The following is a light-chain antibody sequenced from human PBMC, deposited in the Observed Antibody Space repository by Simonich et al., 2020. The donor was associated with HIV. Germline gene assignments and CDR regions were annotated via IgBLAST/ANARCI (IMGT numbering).Light chain of an antibody. CDR3: QQSYSTPYT. CDR2: WAS. V-gene: IGKV4-1*01. J-gene: IGKJ2*01. CDR1: QSLFYSSNNKNS. Sequence: DIVMTQSPDSLAVSLGERATINCNSSQSLFYSSNNKNSLVWYQQKPGQPPKLLIYWASTRESGVPDRFSGSGSGTDFTLTISSLQAEDVAVYYCQQSYSTPYTFGQGTKLEIK.